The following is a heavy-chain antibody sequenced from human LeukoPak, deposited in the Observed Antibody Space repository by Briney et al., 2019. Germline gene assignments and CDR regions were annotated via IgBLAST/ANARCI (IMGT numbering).Heavy chain of an antibody. J-gene: IGHJ4*02. CDR1: GYTFTSYG. V-gene: IGHV1-18*01. D-gene: IGHD3-9*01. CDR3: ARAHDIYGDY. Sequence: GASVKVSYKASGYTFTSYGISWVRQAPGQGLEWMGWISVYYGNTNYAQKLQGRVTMTTDTSTSTAYMELRSLRSDDTAVYYCARAHDIYGDYWGQGTLVTVSS. CDR2: ISVYYGNT.